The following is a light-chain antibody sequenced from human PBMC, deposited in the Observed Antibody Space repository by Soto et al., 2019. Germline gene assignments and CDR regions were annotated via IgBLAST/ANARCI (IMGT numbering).Light chain of an antibody. CDR1: QTISSN. V-gene: IGKV3-15*01. CDR2: GAS. Sequence: EVVMTQSPATLSVSPGERATLSCRANQTISSNLAWYQQKPGQAPSLLIYGASTRATGIPARFSGSGSGTEFTLTISSLQSEDFTVYYCQHYNNWVGTFGGGTKVDIK. CDR3: QHYNNWVGT. J-gene: IGKJ4*01.